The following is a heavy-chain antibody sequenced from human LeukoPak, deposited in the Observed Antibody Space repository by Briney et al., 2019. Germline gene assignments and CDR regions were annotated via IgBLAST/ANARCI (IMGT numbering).Heavy chain of an antibody. V-gene: IGHV4-34*01. CDR3: ARGNLILGVVAHNWFDP. CDR2: INHSGST. J-gene: IGHJ5*02. Sequence: SETLSLTCAVYGGSFSGYYWSWIRQPPGKGLEWIGGINHSGSTNYNPSLKSRVTISVDTSKNQFSLKLSSVTAADTAVYYCARGNLILGVVAHNWFDPWGQGTLVTVSS. D-gene: IGHD3-3*01. CDR1: GGSFSGYY.